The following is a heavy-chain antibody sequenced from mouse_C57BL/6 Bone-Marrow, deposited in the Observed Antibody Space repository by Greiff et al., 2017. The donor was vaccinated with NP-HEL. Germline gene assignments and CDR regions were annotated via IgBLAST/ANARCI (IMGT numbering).Heavy chain of an antibody. CDR1: GYAFTNYL. V-gene: IGHV1-54*01. J-gene: IGHJ2*01. Sequence: QVQLKESGAELVRPGTSVKVSCKASGYAFTNYLIEWVKQRPGQGLEWIGVINPGSGGTNYNEKFKGKATLTADKSSSTAYMQLSSLTSEDSAVYFCARSRGNFDYYGSSPYYFDYWGQGTTLTVSS. CDR3: ARSRGNFDYYGSSPYYFDY. CDR2: INPGSGGT. D-gene: IGHD1-1*01.